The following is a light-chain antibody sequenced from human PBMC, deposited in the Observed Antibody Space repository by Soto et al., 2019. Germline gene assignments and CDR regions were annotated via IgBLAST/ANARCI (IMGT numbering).Light chain of an antibody. J-gene: IGKJ2*01. Sequence: DIQMTQSPSTLSASVGDRVTITCRASQSLSSWLAWYQQKPGKAPKLLICDASSLESGVPSRFSGSGSGTEFTLTISSLQPDDFATYYCQQYNSYSLYTFGQGTKLEIK. CDR3: QQYNSYSLYT. CDR2: DAS. V-gene: IGKV1-5*01. CDR1: QSLSSW.